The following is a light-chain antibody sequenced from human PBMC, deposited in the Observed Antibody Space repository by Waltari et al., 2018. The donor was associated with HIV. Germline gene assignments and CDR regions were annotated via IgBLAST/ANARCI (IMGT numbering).Light chain of an antibody. V-gene: IGKV1-16*01. CDR1: QGINNY. CDR2: AAS. Sequence: DIQMTQSPSSLSASAGDRVTITCRASQGINNYLVWFQQKPGKAPKSLIYAASSLQSVVPSTFSASGSETDFTLTISSLQPEDFATYYCQQYKSYPITFGQGTRLEIK. J-gene: IGKJ5*01. CDR3: QQYKSYPIT.